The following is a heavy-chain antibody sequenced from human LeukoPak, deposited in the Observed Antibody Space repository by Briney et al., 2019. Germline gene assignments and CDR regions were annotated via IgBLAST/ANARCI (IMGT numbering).Heavy chain of an antibody. CDR2: IYSGGST. V-gene: IGHV3-53*01. Sequence: GGSLRLSCAASGFTVSSNYMSWVRQAPGTGLEWVSVIYSGGSTYYADSVKGRFTISRDNSKNTLYLQMNSLRAEDTAVYYCARDLPYSSSGFDYWGQGTLVTVSS. D-gene: IGHD6-6*01. J-gene: IGHJ4*02. CDR1: GFTVSSNY. CDR3: ARDLPYSSSGFDY.